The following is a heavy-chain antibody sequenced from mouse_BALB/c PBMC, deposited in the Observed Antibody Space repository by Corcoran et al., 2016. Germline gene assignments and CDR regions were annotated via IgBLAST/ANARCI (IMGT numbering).Heavy chain of an antibody. D-gene: IGHD1-1*01. CDR2: INPDSSTI. Sequence: EVKLLESGGGLVQPGGSLKLSCAASGFDFSRYWMSWVRQAPGKGLEWIGEINPDSSTINYTPSLKDKFIISRDNAKNTLYLQMSKVRSEDTALYYCALYYGSSWWAMDYWGQGTSVTVSS. V-gene: IGHV4-1*02. CDR3: ALYYGSSWWAMDY. CDR1: GFDFSRYW. J-gene: IGHJ4*01.